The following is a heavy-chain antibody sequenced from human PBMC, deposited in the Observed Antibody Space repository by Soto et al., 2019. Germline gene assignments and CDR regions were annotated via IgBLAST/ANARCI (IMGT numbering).Heavy chain of an antibody. CDR3: VRDDVGVGIDY. CDR2: IDSDGNST. Sequence: EVQQVESGGGLVQPGGSLRLSCAASGFTFSSYWMHWVRQVPGKGLVWVSHIDSDGNSTTYADSVKGRFTISRDNAKNTVYLQMNSLRADDTAVYYCVRDDVGVGIDYWGLGTLVTVSS. J-gene: IGHJ4*02. CDR1: GFTFSSYW. V-gene: IGHV3-74*03. D-gene: IGHD1-26*01.